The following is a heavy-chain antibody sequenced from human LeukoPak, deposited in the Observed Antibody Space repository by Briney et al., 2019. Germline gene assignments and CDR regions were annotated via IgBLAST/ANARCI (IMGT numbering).Heavy chain of an antibody. D-gene: IGHD2-8*01. CDR2: INPNSGGT. CDR1: GYSFTGYY. V-gene: IGHV1-2*02. CDR3: ARGGLRVMVYRLYYMDV. Sequence: ASVKVSCKASGYSFTGYYMHWVRQAPGQGLEWMGWINPNSGGTNYAQMFQGRVTMTRDTSISTAYMELSRLRSDDTAVYYCARGGLRVMVYRLYYMDVWGKGTTVTVSS. J-gene: IGHJ6*03.